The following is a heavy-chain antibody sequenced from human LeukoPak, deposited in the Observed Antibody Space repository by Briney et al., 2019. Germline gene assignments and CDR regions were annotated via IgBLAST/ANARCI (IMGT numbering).Heavy chain of an antibody. Sequence: GGSLRLSCAASGFSVSSNYINWVRQAPGKGLEWVSVIYSGGTTYYTNSVKGRFTISRDNSKNTLYLQMNSLRAEDTAVYYCAKDLLIAVAGTDAFDIWGQGTMVTVSS. CDR3: AKDLLIAVAGTDAFDI. J-gene: IGHJ3*02. D-gene: IGHD6-19*01. CDR1: GFSVSSNY. V-gene: IGHV3-66*01. CDR2: IYSGGTT.